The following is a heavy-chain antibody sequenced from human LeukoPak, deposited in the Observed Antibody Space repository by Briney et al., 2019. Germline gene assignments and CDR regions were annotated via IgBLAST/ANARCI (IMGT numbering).Heavy chain of an antibody. J-gene: IGHJ4*02. D-gene: IGHD6-19*01. V-gene: IGHV1-46*01. CDR2: INPSGGST. CDR1: GYTFTSYY. Sequence: ASVKVSCKASGYTFTSYYMHWGRQAPGQGLEWMGIINPSGGSTSYAQKFQGRVTMTRDTSTSTVYMELSSLRSEDTAVYYCATTGSGWYVFDYWGQGTLVTVSS. CDR3: ATTGSGWYVFDY.